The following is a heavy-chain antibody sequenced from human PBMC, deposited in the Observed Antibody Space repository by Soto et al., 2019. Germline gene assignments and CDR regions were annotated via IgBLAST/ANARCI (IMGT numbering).Heavy chain of an antibody. CDR2: ILYTGST. V-gene: IGHV4-59*01. CDR3: ARYKHGNIAVQGYMDV. Sequence: QVQLQESGPGLVRPSETLSLTCTVSDGSINNYHWTWIRQSPGKGLEWIGHILYTGSTNYNPSLSSRVIMSIDTSRTQFSLNLSFVTAADTAVYYCARYKHGNIAVQGYMDVWGKGTTVTVSS. CDR1: DGSINNYH. D-gene: IGHD6-19*01. J-gene: IGHJ6*03.